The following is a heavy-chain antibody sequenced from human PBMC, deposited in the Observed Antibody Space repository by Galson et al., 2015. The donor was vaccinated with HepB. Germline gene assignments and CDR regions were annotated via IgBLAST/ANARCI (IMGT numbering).Heavy chain of an antibody. Sequence: SLRLSCAASGFTFSSYAMSWVRQAPGKGLEWVSAISGSGGSTYYADSVKGRFTISRDNSKNTLYLQMNSLRAEDTAVYYCAKVSQPILLWFGEFSNWGQGTLVTVSS. CDR3: AKVSQPILLWFGEFSN. CDR1: GFTFSSYA. V-gene: IGHV3-23*01. CDR2: ISGSGGST. D-gene: IGHD3-10*01. J-gene: IGHJ4*02.